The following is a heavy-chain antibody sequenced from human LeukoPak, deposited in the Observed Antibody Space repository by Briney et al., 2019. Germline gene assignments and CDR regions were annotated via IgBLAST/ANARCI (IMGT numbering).Heavy chain of an antibody. V-gene: IGHV1-18*01. CDR3: ARDSDPMTNSLIDY. Sequence: ASVKVSCKASGYTFTSYGISWVRQAPGQGLEWMGWISAYNGNTNYAQKLQGRVTMTTDTSTSTAYMELRSLRSDDTAVYYCARDSDPMTNSLIDYWGQGTLVTVSS. J-gene: IGHJ4*02. CDR2: ISAYNGNT. CDR1: GYTFTSYG. D-gene: IGHD3-22*01.